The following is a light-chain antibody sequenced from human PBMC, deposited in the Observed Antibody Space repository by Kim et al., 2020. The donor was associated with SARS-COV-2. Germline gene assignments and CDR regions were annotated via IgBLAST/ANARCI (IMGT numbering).Light chain of an antibody. J-gene: IGLJ2*01. CDR1: SHRSYY. CDR3: NSRDSSGNHVV. CDR2: GKH. V-gene: IGLV3-19*01. Sequence: WRQTVRITCQEHSHRSYYASWYQQKPEQAPVLVIYGKHNRPSGIPDQFSGHSSGNTASLTTTGAQAEDEADYYCNSRDSSGNHVVFGGGTQLTVL.